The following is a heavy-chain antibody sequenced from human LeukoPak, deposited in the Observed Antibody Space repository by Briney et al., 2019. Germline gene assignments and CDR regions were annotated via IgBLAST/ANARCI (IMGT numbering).Heavy chain of an antibody. CDR2: IYPGDSDT. CDR1: GYSFTSYW. D-gene: IGHD3-3*01. Sequence: GESLKISCKGSGYSFTSYWIGWVRQMPGKGLEWMGIIYPGDSDTRYRPSFQGQVTISADKSISTAYLQWSSLKASDTAMYYCARTIPSYYYYMDVWGKGPTVTVSS. V-gene: IGHV5-51*01. J-gene: IGHJ6*03. CDR3: ARTIPSYYYYMDV.